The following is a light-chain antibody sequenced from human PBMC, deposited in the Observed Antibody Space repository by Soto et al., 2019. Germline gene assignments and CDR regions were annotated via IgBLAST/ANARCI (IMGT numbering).Light chain of an antibody. V-gene: IGLV1-40*01. J-gene: IGLJ1*01. CDR2: SHT. CDR1: SSNIGAGSD. CDR3: QSCDNSLNTSV. Sequence: QSVLRQPPSVSGAPGRRGTISGTGLSSNIGAGSDVHWYKQLPGIAPTLLIYSHTIRPSGVPDRFSGSKSGTSASLAITGLQAEDEAEYYCQSCDNSLNTSVFRTSTKVTVL.